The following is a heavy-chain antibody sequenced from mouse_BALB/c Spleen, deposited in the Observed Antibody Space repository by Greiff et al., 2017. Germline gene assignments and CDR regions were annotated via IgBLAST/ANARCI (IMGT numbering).Heavy chain of an antibody. CDR3: ARSGALLRLRNFDY. J-gene: IGHJ2*01. CDR2: INPGSGGT. CDR1: GYAFTNYL. Sequence: VQRVESGAELVRPGTSVKVSCKASGYAFTNYLIEWINQRPGQGLEWIGVINPGSGGTNYNEKFKGKATLTADKSSSTAYMQLSSLTSDDSAVYFCARSGALLRLRNFDYWGQGTTLTVSS. D-gene: IGHD1-2*01. V-gene: IGHV1-54*01.